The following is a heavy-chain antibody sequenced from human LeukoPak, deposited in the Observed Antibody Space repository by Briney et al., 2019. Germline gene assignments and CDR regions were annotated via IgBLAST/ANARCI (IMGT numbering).Heavy chain of an antibody. Sequence: PGGSLRLSCAASGFTFSTYSMNWVRQAPGKGLEWVSSISISSNYIYYADSVEGRFTISRDNAKNSLYLQMNSLRAEDTAFYYCARDDNWGFDYWGQGALVTVSS. D-gene: IGHD7-27*01. CDR1: GFTFSTYS. V-gene: IGHV3-21*01. CDR3: ARDDNWGFDY. CDR2: ISISSNYI. J-gene: IGHJ4*02.